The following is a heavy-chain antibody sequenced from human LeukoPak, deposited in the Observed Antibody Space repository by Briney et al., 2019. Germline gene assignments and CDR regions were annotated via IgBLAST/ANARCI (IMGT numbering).Heavy chain of an antibody. CDR3: AKTSDQLLYSKFDF. D-gene: IGHD2-15*01. CDR1: GFTFSSYA. V-gene: IGHV3-23*01. CDR2: ISGSGGST. J-gene: IGHJ4*02. Sequence: GGSLRLSCAASGFTFSSYAMSWVRQAPGKGLEWVSAISGSGGSTYYTDSVKGRFTISRDNSKNTLYLQMNSLRAEDTAVYYCAKTSDQLLYSKFDFWGQGALVTVSS.